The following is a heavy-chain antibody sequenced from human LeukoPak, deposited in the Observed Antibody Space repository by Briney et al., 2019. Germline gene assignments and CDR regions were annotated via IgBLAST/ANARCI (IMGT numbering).Heavy chain of an antibody. CDR3: ARVAEIDFWSGYHFDY. Sequence: SETLSLTCTVSGGSISSYYWSWIRQHPGKGLEWIGYIYYSGSTYYNPSLKSRVTISVDTSKNQFSLKLSSVTAADTAVYYCARVAEIDFWSGYHFDYWGQGTLVTVSS. V-gene: IGHV4-59*06. J-gene: IGHJ4*02. D-gene: IGHD3-3*01. CDR1: GGSISSYY. CDR2: IYYSGST.